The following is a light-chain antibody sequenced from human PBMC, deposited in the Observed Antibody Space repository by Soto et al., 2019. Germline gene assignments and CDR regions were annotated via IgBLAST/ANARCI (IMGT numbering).Light chain of an antibody. Sequence: EVVLTQSPATLSSSPGESVTLSCRASQSINTYLAWYQQKPGQAPRLLIYDASYRAAGIPSRFSGSVSGTDFTLTISSLEPADFAIYHCQQRSNWPLTFGGGTKVEI. CDR2: DAS. V-gene: IGKV3-11*01. CDR3: QQRSNWPLT. J-gene: IGKJ4*01. CDR1: QSINTY.